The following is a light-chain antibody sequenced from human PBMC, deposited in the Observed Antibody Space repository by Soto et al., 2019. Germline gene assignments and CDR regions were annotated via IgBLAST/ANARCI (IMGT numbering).Light chain of an antibody. CDR3: AAWDDSLSGPV. J-gene: IGLJ2*01. V-gene: IGLV1-47*01. Sequence: QSVLTQPPPASGTPGQRLTISCSGSSSNIGSNYVYWYQQLPGTAPTLLIYRNNERPSGVPDRFSGSKSGTSGSLAISGLRSDDEADYYCAAWDDSLSGPVFGGGTKLTVL. CDR1: SSNIGSNY. CDR2: RNN.